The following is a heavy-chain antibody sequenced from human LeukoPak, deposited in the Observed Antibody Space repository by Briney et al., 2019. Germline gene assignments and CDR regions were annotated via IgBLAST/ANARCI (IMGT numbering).Heavy chain of an antibody. J-gene: IGHJ4*02. Sequence: GGSLRLSCAASGFTFSSYSMNWVRQAPGKGLEWVAVIWYGGSNKYYADSVKGRFTISRDNSKNTLYLQMNSLRAEDTAVYYCAKDHPDSGGLDYWGQGTLVTVSS. CDR2: IWYGGSNK. D-gene: IGHD2-15*01. CDR1: GFTFSSYS. V-gene: IGHV3-30*02. CDR3: AKDHPDSGGLDY.